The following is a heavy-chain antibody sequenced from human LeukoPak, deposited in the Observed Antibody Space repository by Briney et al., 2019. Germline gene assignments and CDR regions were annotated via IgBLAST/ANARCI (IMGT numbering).Heavy chain of an antibody. D-gene: IGHD6-13*01. CDR2: ISGGGDGT. CDR1: GFTFSSYA. CDR3: AKDRSDSSRWYAGSH. V-gene: IGHV3-23*01. J-gene: IGHJ4*02. Sequence: PGGSLRLSCVASGFTFSSYALSWVRQAPGKGLEWVSAISGGGDGTYYADSVKGRFTISRDNSKNTLYLQMNILRAEDTAVYYCAKDRSDSSRWYAGSHWGQGTLVTVSS.